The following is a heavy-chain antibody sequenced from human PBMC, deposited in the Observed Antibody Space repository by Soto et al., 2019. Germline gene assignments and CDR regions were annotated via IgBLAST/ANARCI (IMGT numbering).Heavy chain of an antibody. J-gene: IGHJ5*02. CDR3: AKRVIAAAGRNWFDP. CDR2: IIPIFGTA. D-gene: IGHD6-13*01. V-gene: IGHV1-69*13. Sequence: ASVKVSCKASGGTFSSYAISWVRQAPGQGLEWMGGIIPIFGTANYAQKFQGRVTITADESTSTAYMELSSLRSEDTAVYYCAKRVIAAAGRNWFDPWGQGTLVTVSS. CDR1: GGTFSSYA.